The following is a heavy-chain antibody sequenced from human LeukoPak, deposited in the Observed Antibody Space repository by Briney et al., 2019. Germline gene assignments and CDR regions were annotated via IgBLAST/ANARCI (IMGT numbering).Heavy chain of an antibody. CDR3: ARDRKYGDYVGGFDP. J-gene: IGHJ5*02. V-gene: IGHV1-2*02. Sequence: GASVKVSCKASGYIFTGYYMHWVRQAPGQGLEWMGWINPNSGGTNYAQKFQGRVTMTRDTSISTAYMELSRLRSDDTAVYYCARDRKYGDYVGGFDPWGQGTLVTVSS. D-gene: IGHD4-17*01. CDR2: INPNSGGT. CDR1: GYIFTGYY.